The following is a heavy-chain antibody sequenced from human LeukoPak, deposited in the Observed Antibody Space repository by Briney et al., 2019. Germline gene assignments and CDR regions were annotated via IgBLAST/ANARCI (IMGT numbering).Heavy chain of an antibody. D-gene: IGHD7-27*01. CDR2: IKQDGSEK. CDR3: AKSRGGTGDQYYYYYMDV. J-gene: IGHJ6*03. CDR1: GFTFSSYW. V-gene: IGHV3-7*01. Sequence: GGSLRLSCAASGFTFSSYWMSWVRQAPGKGLEWVANIKQDGSEKYYVDSVKGRFTISRDNAKNSLYLQMNSLRAEDTAVYYCAKSRGGTGDQYYYYYMDVWGKGTTVTVS.